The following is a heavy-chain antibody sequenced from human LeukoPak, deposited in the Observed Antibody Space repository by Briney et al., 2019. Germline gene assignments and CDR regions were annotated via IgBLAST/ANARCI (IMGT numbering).Heavy chain of an antibody. CDR2: IYRDGAT. D-gene: IGHD1-14*01. CDR3: AKGGGEPLDY. CDR1: GFTVSGIY. J-gene: IGHJ4*02. Sequence: PGGSLRLSCAASGFTVSGIYMSWVRQAPGKGLEWVSVIYRDGATDYTDSVKGRFTISRDNSKNTLYLQMNSLRAEDTAVYYCAKGGGEPLDYWGQGTLVTVSS. V-gene: IGHV3-53*05.